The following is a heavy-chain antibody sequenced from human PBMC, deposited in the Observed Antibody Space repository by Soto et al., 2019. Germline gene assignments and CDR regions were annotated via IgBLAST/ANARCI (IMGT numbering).Heavy chain of an antibody. D-gene: IGHD3-9*01. CDR1: GFTFSSYA. J-gene: IGHJ6*04. Sequence: EVQLLESGGGLVQPGGSLRLSCAASGFTFSSYAMSWVRQAPGKGLEWVSAISGSGGSTSYADSVKGRFTISRDNSKNRLYLQMNSLRAEDTAVYYCAKVASDDLLTGDARSYDYYYYGMDVWGKGTTVTVSS. CDR3: AKVASDDLLTGDARSYDYYYYGMDV. V-gene: IGHV3-23*01. CDR2: ISGSGGST.